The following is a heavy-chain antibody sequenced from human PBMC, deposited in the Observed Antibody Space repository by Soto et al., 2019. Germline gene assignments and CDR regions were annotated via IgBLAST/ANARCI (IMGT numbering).Heavy chain of an antibody. D-gene: IGHD3-22*01. J-gene: IGHJ4*02. CDR2: IIPMFQKP. CDR3: SYSSGPLGFDF. V-gene: IGHV1-69*01. Sequence: QVQLVQSGAEVKKPGSSVKVSCKASGHTFSTYVISWVRQAPGQGLEWVGGIIPMFQKPTYAQSFQVRVLITAGESTSTAYMELSSLRSEDAALYFCSYSSGPLGFDFWGQGSLVTVSS. CDR1: GHTFSTYV.